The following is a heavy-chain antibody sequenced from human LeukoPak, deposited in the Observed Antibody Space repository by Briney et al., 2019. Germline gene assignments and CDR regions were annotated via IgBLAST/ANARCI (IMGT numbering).Heavy chain of an antibody. CDR3: ARAPLTTTGANWFDH. Sequence: SQTLSLTCTVSGGSISSGDYYWRWIRQPPGKGLEWIGYIYYSGTTYYNPSLKSRVTISVDTSKDQFSLKLSSVTTPDTAVYYCARAPLTTTGANWFDHWGQGTLVTVSS. D-gene: IGHD4-11*01. CDR1: GGSISSGDYY. V-gene: IGHV4-30-4*08. CDR2: IYYSGTT. J-gene: IGHJ5*02.